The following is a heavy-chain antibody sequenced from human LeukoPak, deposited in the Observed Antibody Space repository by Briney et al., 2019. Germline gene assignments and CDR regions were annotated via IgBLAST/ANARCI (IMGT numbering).Heavy chain of an antibody. J-gene: IGHJ6*04. CDR3: ARKAYGLDV. V-gene: IGHV3-7*03. CDR2: MKEDGSEK. Sequence: GGSLRLSCAASGFTFSNYWMSWVRQAPGKGLEWVANMKEDGSEKYYVDSVKGRFTISRDNGKNSLYLQMNSLRAEDTAVYYCARKAYGLDVWGKGTTVTVSS. CDR1: GFTFSNYW.